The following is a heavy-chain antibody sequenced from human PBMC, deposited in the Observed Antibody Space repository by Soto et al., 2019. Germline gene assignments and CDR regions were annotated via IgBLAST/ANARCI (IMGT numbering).Heavy chain of an antibody. CDR2: ISGSGGST. Sequence: EVQLLESGGGLVQPGGSLRLSCAASGVTFSSYAMSWVRQAPGKGLEWVSAISGSGGSTYYADSVKGRFTISRDNAKNTLDLQMNSLRAEDTAVYYCANGWANSSRWFEYFPHWGQGTLVTVSS. D-gene: IGHD6-13*01. CDR3: ANGWANSSRWFEYFPH. J-gene: IGHJ1*01. CDR1: GVTFSSYA. V-gene: IGHV3-23*01.